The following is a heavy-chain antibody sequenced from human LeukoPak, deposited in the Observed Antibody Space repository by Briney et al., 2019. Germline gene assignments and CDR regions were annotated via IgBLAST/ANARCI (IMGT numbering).Heavy chain of an antibody. J-gene: IGHJ4*02. V-gene: IGHV3-23*01. CDR3: AKGAGLWFGENYFEH. CDR2: ISGSGGST. Sequence: GGSLRLSCAVSGFTFSSYAMTWVRQAPGKGLEWVSAISGSGGSTYYADSVKGRFTVSRDNSKNTLYLQMNSLRAEDTAVYYCAKGAGLWFGENYFEHWGQGTLVTVSS. CDR1: GFTFSSYA. D-gene: IGHD3-10*01.